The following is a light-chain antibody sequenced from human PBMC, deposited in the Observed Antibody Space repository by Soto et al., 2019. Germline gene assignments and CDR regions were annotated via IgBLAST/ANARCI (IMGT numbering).Light chain of an antibody. CDR2: LNSDGSH. V-gene: IGLV4-69*01. Sequence: QAVVTQSPSASASLGASVKLTCTLSSGHSSYAIAWHQQQPEKGPRYLMKLNSDGSHSKGDGIPDRFSGSSSGAERYLIISSLQSEDEADYYCQTWGTGIHVFVNGTKLTVL. J-gene: IGLJ1*01. CDR1: SGHSSYA. CDR3: QTWGTGIHV.